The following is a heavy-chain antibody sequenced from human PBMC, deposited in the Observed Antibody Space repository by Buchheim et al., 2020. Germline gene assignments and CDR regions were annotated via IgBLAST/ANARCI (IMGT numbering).Heavy chain of an antibody. V-gene: IGHV4-31*03. CDR2: IYYSERT. Sequence: QVQLQESGPGLVKPSQPLSLTCTVSGGSISSGGYYWSWIPQHPGKGLEWIGSIYYSERTYYNPSLTSRVSLSVATSKNQFSLKLSSGTAADTAVYYCAQSVAGFALDYWGQGTL. D-gene: IGHD6-19*01. CDR1: GGSISSGGYY. J-gene: IGHJ4*02. CDR3: AQSVAGFALDY.